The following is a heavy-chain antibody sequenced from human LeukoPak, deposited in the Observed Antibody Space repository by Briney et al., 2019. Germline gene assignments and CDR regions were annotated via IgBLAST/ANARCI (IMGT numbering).Heavy chain of an antibody. CDR3: ARVPLYYDSSGPDYYYYGMDV. CDR2: INPNSGGT. J-gene: IGHJ6*02. V-gene: IGHV1-2*02. Sequence: GASVKVSCKASGYTFTGYYMHWVRQAPGQGLEWMGWINPNSGGTNYAQKFQGRVTMTRDTSISTAYMELSRLRSDDTAVYYCARVPLYYDSSGPDYYYYGMDVWGQGTTVTVSS. D-gene: IGHD3-22*01. CDR1: GYTFTGYY.